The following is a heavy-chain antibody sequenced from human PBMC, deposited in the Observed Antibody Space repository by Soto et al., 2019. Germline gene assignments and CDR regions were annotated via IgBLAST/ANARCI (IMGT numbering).Heavy chain of an antibody. CDR3: AKIKLSIEYNYYYYGMDV. CDR1: GFTFSSYA. D-gene: IGHD1-1*01. V-gene: IGHV3-23*01. J-gene: IGHJ6*02. Sequence: GGSLRLSCAASGFTFSSYAMSWVRQAPGKGLEWVSAISGSGGSTYYADSVKGRFTISRDNSKNTLYLQMNSLRAEDTAVYYYAKIKLSIEYNYYYYGMDVWGQGTTVTVPS. CDR2: ISGSGGST.